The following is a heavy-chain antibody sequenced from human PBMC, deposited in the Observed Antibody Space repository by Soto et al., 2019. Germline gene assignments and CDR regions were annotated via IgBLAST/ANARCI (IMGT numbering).Heavy chain of an antibody. CDR2: INPSGGST. D-gene: IGHD1-20*01. J-gene: IGHJ6*02. CDR1: GYTFTSYY. CDR3: AREDNPVPYYYYGMDV. V-gene: IGHV1-46*01. Sequence: QVQLVQSGAEVKKPGASVKVSCKASGYTFTSYYMHWVRQAPGQGLEWMGIINPSGGSTSYAQKFQGRVTMTRDTSTSTVYMELSSLRSEDTAVYYCAREDNPVPYYYYGMDVWGQGTTVTVSS.